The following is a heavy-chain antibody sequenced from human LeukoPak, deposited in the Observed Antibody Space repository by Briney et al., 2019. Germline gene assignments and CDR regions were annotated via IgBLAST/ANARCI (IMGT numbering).Heavy chain of an antibody. Sequence: SETLSLTCAVYGGSFSGYYWSWIRQPPGKGLEWIGEINHSGSTNYNPSLKSRVTISVDTSKNQFSLKLSSVTAADTAVYYCARIDFWSGYVIDYWGQGTLVTVSS. J-gene: IGHJ4*02. CDR2: INHSGST. D-gene: IGHD3-3*01. V-gene: IGHV4-34*01. CDR3: ARIDFWSGYVIDY. CDR1: GGSFSGYY.